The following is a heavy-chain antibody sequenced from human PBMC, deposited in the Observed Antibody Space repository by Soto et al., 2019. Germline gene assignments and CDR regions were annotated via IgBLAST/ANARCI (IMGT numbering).Heavy chain of an antibody. D-gene: IGHD6-6*01. J-gene: IGHJ4*02. CDR1: GFSLSTDDVG. CDR3: ARSKYSISSFDY. Sequence: GPTLVNPTQTLTLTCTFSGFSLSTDDVGVGWIRQPPGKALDWLAVIYWDDDKRYSPSLKSRLTITKDTSKNQVLLTMTNMDPVDTATYFCARSKYSISSFDYWGQGALVTVSS. V-gene: IGHV2-5*02. CDR2: IYWDDDK.